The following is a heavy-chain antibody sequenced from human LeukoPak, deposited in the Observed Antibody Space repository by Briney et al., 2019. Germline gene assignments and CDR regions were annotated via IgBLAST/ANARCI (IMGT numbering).Heavy chain of an antibody. CDR3: AKARRITMVRGVEGDYFDY. CDR2: IYYSGST. CDR1: GGSISSYY. Sequence: SETLSLTCTVSGGSISSYYWSWIRQPPGKGLEWIGYIYYSGSTNYNPSLKSRVTISVDTSKNQFSLKLSSVTAADTAVYYCAKARRITMVRGVEGDYFDYWGQGTLVTVS. J-gene: IGHJ4*02. D-gene: IGHD3-10*01. V-gene: IGHV4-59*01.